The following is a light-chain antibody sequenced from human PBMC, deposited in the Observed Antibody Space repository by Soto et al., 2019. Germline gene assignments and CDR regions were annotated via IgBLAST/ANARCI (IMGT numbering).Light chain of an antibody. Sequence: QSVLTQPASVSGSPGQSITISCTGTSSDVGGYNYVSWYQQHPGKAPKLMIYEVSNRPSGVSNRFSGSKSGNTASLTISGLQPEDEADYECSSYTSSSTVVVGGGTQLSV. V-gene: IGLV2-14*01. J-gene: IGLJ2*01. CDR1: SSDVGGYNY. CDR2: EVS. CDR3: SSYTSSSTVV.